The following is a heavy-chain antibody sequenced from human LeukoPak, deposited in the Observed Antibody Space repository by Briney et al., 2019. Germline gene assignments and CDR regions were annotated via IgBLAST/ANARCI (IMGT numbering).Heavy chain of an antibody. D-gene: IGHD3-9*01. CDR3: ARGGDILTSYNWFDP. CDR2: IYYSGST. J-gene: IGHJ5*02. CDR1: GGSISSGGYY. Sequence: SETLSLTCTVSGGSISSGGYYWSWIRQHPGKGLEWIGYIYYSGSTYYNPSLKSRVTISVDTSKNQFSLKLSSVTAADTAVYYCARGGDILTSYNWFDPWGQGTLVTVSS. V-gene: IGHV4-31*03.